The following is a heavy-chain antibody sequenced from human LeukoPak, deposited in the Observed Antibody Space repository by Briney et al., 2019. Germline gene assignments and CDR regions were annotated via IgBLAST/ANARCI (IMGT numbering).Heavy chain of an antibody. D-gene: IGHD1-26*01. V-gene: IGHV1-8*01. CDR1: GYTFTSYD. Sequence: ASVKVSCKASGYTFTSYDINWVRQATGQGLEWMGWMNPNSGNTGYAQKFQGRVTMTRNTSISTAYMELGSLRSEDTAVYYCARDTVGATPDDYWGQGTLVTVSS. CDR3: ARDTVGATPDDY. J-gene: IGHJ4*02. CDR2: MNPNSGNT.